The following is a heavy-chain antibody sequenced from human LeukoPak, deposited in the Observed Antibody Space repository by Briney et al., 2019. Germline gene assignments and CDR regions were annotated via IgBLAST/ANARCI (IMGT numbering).Heavy chain of an antibody. CDR1: GYTFTSYY. J-gene: IGHJ4*02. V-gene: IGHV1-46*01. CDR2: INPSGGST. D-gene: IGHD6-13*01. CDR3: ATEIAAAADY. Sequence: GASVKVSCKASGYTFTSYYMHWVRQAPGQGLEWMGIINPSGGSTSYAQKFQGRVTMTEDTSTDTAYMELSSLRSEDTAVYYCATEIAAAADYWGQGTLVTVSS.